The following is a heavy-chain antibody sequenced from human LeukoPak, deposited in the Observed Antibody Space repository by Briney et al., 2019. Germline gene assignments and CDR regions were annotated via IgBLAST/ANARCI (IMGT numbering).Heavy chain of an antibody. D-gene: IGHD3-16*01. CDR3: ARSEEVYAPLSY. CDR1: GGSISSGGYY. Sequence: ASETLSLTCTVSGGSISSGGYYWSWIRQPPGKGLEWIGYIYHSGSTYYNPSLKSRVTISVDRSKNQFSLKLSSVTAADTAVYYCARSEEVYAPLSYWGQGTLVTVSS. J-gene: IGHJ4*02. V-gene: IGHV4-30-2*01. CDR2: IYHSGST.